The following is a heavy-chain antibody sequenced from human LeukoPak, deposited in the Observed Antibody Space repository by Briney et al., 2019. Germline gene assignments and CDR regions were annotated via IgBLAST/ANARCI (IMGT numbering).Heavy chain of an antibody. J-gene: IGHJ4*02. V-gene: IGHV3-23*01. CDR2: ISGSGGST. D-gene: IGHD2-15*01. Sequence: GGSLRLSCAASGFTFSSYAMSWVRQAPGKGLEWVSAISGSGGSTYYADSVKGRFTISRDNSKNTLYLQMNSLRAEDTAVYYSANRRLHDYDDYWGQGTLVTVSS. CDR3: ANRRLHDYDDY. CDR1: GFTFSSYA.